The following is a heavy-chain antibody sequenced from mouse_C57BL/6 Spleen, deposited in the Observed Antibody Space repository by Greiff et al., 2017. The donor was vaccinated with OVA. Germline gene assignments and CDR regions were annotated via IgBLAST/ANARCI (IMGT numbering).Heavy chain of an antibody. D-gene: IGHD3-2*02. Sequence: QVQLQQPGAELVRPGSSVKLSCKASGYTFTSYWMHWVKQRPIQGLEWIGNINPSDSETPYNQKFKDKATLPVDKSSSTAYMQPSSLTSEDSAVDYCAGWGSSGAFYYAMDYWGQGTSVTVSS. CDR1: GYTFTSYW. V-gene: IGHV1-52*01. CDR2: INPSDSET. CDR3: AGWGSSGAFYYAMDY. J-gene: IGHJ4*01.